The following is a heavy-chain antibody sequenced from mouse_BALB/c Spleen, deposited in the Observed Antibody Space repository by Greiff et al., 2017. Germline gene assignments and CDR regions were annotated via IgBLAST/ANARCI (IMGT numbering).Heavy chain of an antibody. V-gene: IGHV3-8*02. CDR3: ARDGSSLYAMDY. Sequence: EVKLVESGPSLVKPSQTLSLTCSVTGYSITSGYLNWIRKFPGHKLEYIGYISYSGSTYYYPSLKSRISITRDTSKNQYYLQLNSVTTEDTATYYCARDGSSLYAMDYWGQGTSVTVSA. CDR2: ISYSGST. CDR1: GYSITSGY. D-gene: IGHD1-1*01. J-gene: IGHJ4*01.